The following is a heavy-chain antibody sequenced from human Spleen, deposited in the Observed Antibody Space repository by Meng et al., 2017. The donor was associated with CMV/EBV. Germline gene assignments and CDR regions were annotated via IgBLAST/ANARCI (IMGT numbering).Heavy chain of an antibody. CDR1: GGSISTSSYY. V-gene: IGHV3-7*01. D-gene: IGHD2-8*02. J-gene: IGHJ3*02. CDR2: IKRDGSEK. Sequence: GGSLRLSCSVSGGSISTSSYYWGWIRQPPGKGLEWVANIKRDGSEKYYVDSVKGRFTISRDNAKNTLYLQMKSLRAEDTALYYCVTYYADIVLGPFDIWGQGTVVTVSS. CDR3: VTYYADIVLGPFDI.